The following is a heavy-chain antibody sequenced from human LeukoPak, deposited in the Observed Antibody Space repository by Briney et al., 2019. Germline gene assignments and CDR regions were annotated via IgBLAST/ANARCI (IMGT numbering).Heavy chain of an antibody. D-gene: IGHD4-17*01. CDR3: ARGGVPMTTVTTKNCFDP. CDR1: DGSINGYY. CDR2: IYYSGST. J-gene: IGHJ5*02. Sequence: SETLSLTCTVSDGSINGYYWSWIRQSPGKGLESLGYIYYSGSTNYNPSLKSRVTISVDTSKNQFSLKLSSVTAADTAVYYGARGGVPMTTVTTKNCFDPWGQGTLVTVSS. V-gene: IGHV4-59*01.